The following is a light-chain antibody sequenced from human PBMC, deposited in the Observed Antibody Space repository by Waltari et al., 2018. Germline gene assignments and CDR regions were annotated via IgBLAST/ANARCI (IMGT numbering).Light chain of an antibody. CDR3: SSYTSSTVV. V-gene: IGLV2-14*03. Sequence: QSALTQPASVSGSPGQSITIPCTGTTSDVCVYNYASWYQQHPGKAPKLMIYDVSNRPSGVSNRFSGSKSGNTASLTISGLQAEDEADYYCSSYTSSTVVFGGGTKLTVL. J-gene: IGLJ2*01. CDR1: TSDVCVYNY. CDR2: DVS.